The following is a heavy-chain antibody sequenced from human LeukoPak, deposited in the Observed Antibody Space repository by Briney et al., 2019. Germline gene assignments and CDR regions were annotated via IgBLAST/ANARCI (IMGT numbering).Heavy chain of an antibody. V-gene: IGHV4-31*03. Sequence: SETLSLTCTVSGGSISSGGYYWSWIRQHPGKGLEWIGYIYYSGSTYYNPSLKSRVTISVDTSKNQFSLKLSSVTAADTAVYYCARGYYGSALGGWFDPWGQGTLVTVSS. CDR2: IYYSGST. CDR1: GGSISSGGYY. D-gene: IGHD3-10*01. CDR3: ARGYYGSALGGWFDP. J-gene: IGHJ5*02.